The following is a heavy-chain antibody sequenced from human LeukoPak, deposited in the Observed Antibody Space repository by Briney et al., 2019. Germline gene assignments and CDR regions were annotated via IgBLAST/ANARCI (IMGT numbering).Heavy chain of an antibody. CDR1: GITFNA. CDR2: TWYDGSNQ. Sequence: GRSLRLSCAVSGITFNAIHWVRQAPGKGLEWVALTWYDGSNQYYADSVKGRFTISRDNSKNMVYLHMNNLRPEDTAVYYCAREIFGSGSYPDFWGQGTLVTVSS. D-gene: IGHD3-10*01. CDR3: AREIFGSGSYPDF. J-gene: IGHJ4*02. V-gene: IGHV3-33*01.